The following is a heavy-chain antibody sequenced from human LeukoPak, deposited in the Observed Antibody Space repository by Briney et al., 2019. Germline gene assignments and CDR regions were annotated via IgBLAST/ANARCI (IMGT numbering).Heavy chain of an antibody. CDR2: IYYTGRT. CDR1: GGSVSSGDYY. D-gene: IGHD3/OR15-3a*01. CDR3: ARRSRTGSYTFDY. V-gene: IGHV4-30-4*01. Sequence: SETLSLTRTVSGGSVSSGDYYWSWIRQPPGKGLEWIGYIYYTGRTHYNPSLKSRVSISADTSKNQFSLQLSSVTAADTAVYYCARRSRTGSYTFDYWGQGTLVTVSS. J-gene: IGHJ4*02.